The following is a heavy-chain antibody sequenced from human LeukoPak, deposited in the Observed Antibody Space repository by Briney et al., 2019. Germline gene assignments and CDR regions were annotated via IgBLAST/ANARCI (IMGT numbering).Heavy chain of an antibody. Sequence: GGSLRLSCAGSGFTLSSNWMHWVRQAPGKGLVWVARFYSDGGRTNYADSVKGRFTISGDNAKNTQYLQMNSLRAEDTAVYYCARSGRGGAFDIWGQGTMVTVSS. D-gene: IGHD1-26*01. CDR3: ARSGRGGAFDI. CDR2: FYSDGGRT. CDR1: GFTLSSNW. V-gene: IGHV3-74*01. J-gene: IGHJ3*02.